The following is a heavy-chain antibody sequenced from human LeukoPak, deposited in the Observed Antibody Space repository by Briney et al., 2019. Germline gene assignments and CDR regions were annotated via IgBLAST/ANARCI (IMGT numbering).Heavy chain of an antibody. CDR1: GYTFTNYQ. CDR3: AREAVLGGLDV. CDR2: INPSGGST. Sequence: ASVKVPCKASGYTFTNYQIHWVRQAPGQGLELMGIINPSGGSTSYAQKFQGRVTMTRDTSTSTVYMELSSLRSEDTAVYYCAREAVLGGLDVWGQGTTVTGFS. D-gene: IGHD2-8*02. J-gene: IGHJ6*02. V-gene: IGHV1-46*01.